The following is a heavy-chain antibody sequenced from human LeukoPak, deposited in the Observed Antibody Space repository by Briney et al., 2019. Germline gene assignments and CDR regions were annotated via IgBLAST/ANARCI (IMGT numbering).Heavy chain of an antibody. V-gene: IGHV4-34*01. J-gene: IGHJ4*02. CDR1: GGSFSGYY. D-gene: IGHD3-3*01. Sequence: PSETLSLTCAVYGGSFSGYYWSGIRQPPGKGLEWIGEINHSGSTNYNPSLKGRVTISVDTSKNQFSLKLSSVTAADTAVYYCARVGYDFWSGYHIDYWGQGTLVTVSS. CDR2: INHSGST. CDR3: ARVGYDFWSGYHIDY.